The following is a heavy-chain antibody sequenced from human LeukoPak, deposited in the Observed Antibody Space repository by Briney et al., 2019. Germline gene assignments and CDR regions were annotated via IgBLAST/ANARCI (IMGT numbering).Heavy chain of an antibody. V-gene: IGHV4-4*07. J-gene: IGHJ4*02. CDR2: IDISGST. Sequence: SETLSLTCTVSGVSINIYYWSWIRQPAGKGLEWIGRIDISGSTYYNPSLKSRVTISVDTSKNQFSLKLNSVTAADTAVYYCARGKWELTILDHWGQGTLVTVSS. CDR3: ARGKWELTILDH. D-gene: IGHD1-7*01. CDR1: GVSINIYY.